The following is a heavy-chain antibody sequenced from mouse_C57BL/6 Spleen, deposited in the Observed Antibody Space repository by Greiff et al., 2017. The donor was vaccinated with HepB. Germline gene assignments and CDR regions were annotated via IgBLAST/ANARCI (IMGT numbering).Heavy chain of an antibody. CDR2: FYPGSGSI. Sequence: QVQLKESGAELVKPGASVKLSCKASGYTFTEYTIHWVKQRSGQGLEWIGWFYPGSGSIKYNEKFKDKATLTADKSSSTVYMELSRLTSEDSAVYFCARHEDENYYGSSFRSYFDYWGQGTTLTVSS. CDR1: GYTFTEYT. CDR3: ARHEDENYYGSSFRSYFDY. J-gene: IGHJ2*01. D-gene: IGHD1-1*01. V-gene: IGHV1-62-2*01.